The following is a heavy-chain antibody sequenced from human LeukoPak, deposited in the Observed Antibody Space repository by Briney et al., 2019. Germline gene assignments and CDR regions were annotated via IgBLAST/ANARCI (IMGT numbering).Heavy chain of an antibody. V-gene: IGHV7-4-1*02. CDR3: ARDSSGWPRGEFDY. CDR1: GYTFTSYA. J-gene: IGHJ4*02. D-gene: IGHD6-19*01. Sequence: ASVKVSCKASGYTFTSYAMNWVRQAPGQGLEWMGWINTNTGNPTYAQGFTGRFVFSLDTPVSTAYLQISSLKAEDTAVYYCARDSSGWPRGEFDYWGQGTLVTVSS. CDR2: INTNTGNP.